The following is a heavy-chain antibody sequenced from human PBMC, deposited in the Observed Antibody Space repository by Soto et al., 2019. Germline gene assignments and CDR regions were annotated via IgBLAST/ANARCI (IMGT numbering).Heavy chain of an antibody. V-gene: IGHV4-31*01. Sequence: QVQLQESGPGLVKPSQTLSLTCTVSGGSISSGGYYWSWIRQHPGKGLEWIGYIYHSGTTYYNPSLTTPVTISLDTSKNPFSLKLTSVTAADTAVYFFARVIGNQLLGWFDPWGQGTLVTLSS. D-gene: IGHD2-2*01. CDR2: IYHSGTT. J-gene: IGHJ5*02. CDR1: GGSISSGGYY. CDR3: ARVIGNQLLGWFDP.